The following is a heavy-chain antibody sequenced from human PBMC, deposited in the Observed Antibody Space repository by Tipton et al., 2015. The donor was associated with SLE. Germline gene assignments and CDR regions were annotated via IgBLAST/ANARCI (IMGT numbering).Heavy chain of an antibody. D-gene: IGHD2-15*01. CDR2: IIPIFGTA. CDR3: ARGLYCSGGSCYSDWFDP. CDR1: GGTFSSYA. Sequence: QLVQSGAEVKKPGSSVKVSCKASGGTFSSYAISWVRQAPGQGLEWMGGIIPIFGTANYAQKFQGRVTITADKSTSTAYMELSSLRSEDTAVYYCARGLYCSGGSCYSDWFDPWGQGTLVTVSS. V-gene: IGHV1-69*06. J-gene: IGHJ5*02.